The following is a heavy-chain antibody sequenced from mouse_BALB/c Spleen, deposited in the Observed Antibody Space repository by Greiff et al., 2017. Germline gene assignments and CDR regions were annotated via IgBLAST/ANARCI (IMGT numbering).Heavy chain of an antibody. Sequence: EVQRVESGGGLVKPGGSLKLSCAASGFTFSDYYMYWVRQTPEKRLEWVATSSDGGSYTYYPDSVKGRFTISRDNAKNNLYLQMSSLKSEDTAMYYCARDDGGAMDYWGQGTSVTVSS. CDR1: GFTFSDYY. CDR2: SSDGGSYT. V-gene: IGHV5-4*02. CDR3: ARDDGGAMDY. J-gene: IGHJ4*01. D-gene: IGHD2-3*01.